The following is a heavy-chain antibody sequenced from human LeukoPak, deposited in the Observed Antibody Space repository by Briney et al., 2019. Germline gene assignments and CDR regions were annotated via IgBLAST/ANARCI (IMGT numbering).Heavy chain of an antibody. V-gene: IGHV7-4-1*02. CDR3: ARDWEGYYDSSGYPH. D-gene: IGHD3-22*01. Sequence: GASVKVSCKASGYTFTSYAMNWVRQAPGQGLEWMGWISTNTGNPTYAQGFTGRFVFSLDTSVSTAYLQISSLKAEDTAVYYCARDWEGYYDSSGYPHWGQGTLVTVSS. CDR2: ISTNTGNP. CDR1: GYTFTSYA. J-gene: IGHJ4*02.